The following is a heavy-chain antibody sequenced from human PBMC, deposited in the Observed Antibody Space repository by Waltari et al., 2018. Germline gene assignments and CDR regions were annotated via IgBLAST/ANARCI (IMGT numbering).Heavy chain of an antibody. CDR1: GGSVSSGPYS. CDR3: ARAPRGRGGPAPSGFYFNS. J-gene: IGHJ4*02. CDR2: IYFSGST. V-gene: IGHV4-61*01. D-gene: IGHD3-16*01. Sequence: QVQLQESGPGLVKPSETLSLTCTVSGGSVSSGPYSWTWIRQPPEKGLEWIGYIYFSGSTNYNPSLTSRVSISADKSNNQFSLKLNSVTAADTAVYYCARAPRGRGGPAPSGFYFNSWGQGTLVTVSS.